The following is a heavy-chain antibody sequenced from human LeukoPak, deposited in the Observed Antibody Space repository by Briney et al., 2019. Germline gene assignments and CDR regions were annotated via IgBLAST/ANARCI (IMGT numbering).Heavy chain of an antibody. CDR3: ARGYCSGGSCYSYYYYNYMDV. J-gene: IGHJ6*03. D-gene: IGHD2-15*01. V-gene: IGHV4-39*07. Sequence: SETLSLTCTVSGGSISTSNYYWGWIRQPPGKGLEWIGNIFYSGSTNYNPSLKSRVTISIDTSKNQFSLKLSSVTAADTAVYYCARGYCSGGSCYSYYYYNYMDVWGKGTTVTVSS. CDR2: IFYSGST. CDR1: GGSISTSNYY.